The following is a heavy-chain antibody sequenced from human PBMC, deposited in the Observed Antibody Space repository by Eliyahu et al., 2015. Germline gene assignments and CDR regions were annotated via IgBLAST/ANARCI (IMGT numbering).Heavy chain of an antibody. CDR1: GGPVSSGSYY. V-gene: IGHV4-61*01. CDR3: ARQRLTGTTTTPIDY. Sequence: QVQLQESGPGLVEPSETLSLTCSVSGGPVSSGSYYWSWIRQPPGKGLEWIGYIYYSGSTDYNPSLKSRVTISLDTSKNQFSLKLSSVTAADTAVYYCARQRLTGTTTTPIDYWGQGTLVTVSS. J-gene: IGHJ4*02. D-gene: IGHD1-7*01. CDR2: IYYSGST.